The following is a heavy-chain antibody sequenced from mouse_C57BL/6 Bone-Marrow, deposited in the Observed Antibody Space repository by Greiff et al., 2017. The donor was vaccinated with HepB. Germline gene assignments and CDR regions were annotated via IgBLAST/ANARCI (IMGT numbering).Heavy chain of an antibody. J-gene: IGHJ2*01. CDR3: ATRQLRLWYFDD. D-gene: IGHD3-2*02. V-gene: IGHV1-64*01. CDR1: GYTFTSYW. Sequence: QVQLQQPGAELVKPGASVKLSCKASGYTFTSYWMHWVKQRPGQGLEWIGMIHPNCGSTNYNEKFKSKATLTVDKSSSTAYMQLSSLTSEDSAIYYCATRQLRLWYFDDWGQGTTLTVSS. CDR2: IHPNCGST.